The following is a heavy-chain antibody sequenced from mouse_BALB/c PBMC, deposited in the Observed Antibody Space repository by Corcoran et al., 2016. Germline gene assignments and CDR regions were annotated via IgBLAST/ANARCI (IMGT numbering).Heavy chain of an antibody. CDR1: GYTFTSYV. CDR3: ARFGGNSYFDY. D-gene: IGHD2-1*01. CDR2: INPYNDGT. V-gene: IGHV1S136*01. Sequence: EVQLQQSGPEQVKPGASVKMSCKASGYTFTSYVMHWVKQKPGRGLVWIGYINPYNDGTKYNEKFKGKATLTSDKSSSTAYMELSSLTSEDSAVYYCARFGGNSYFDYWGQGTTLTVSS. J-gene: IGHJ2*01.